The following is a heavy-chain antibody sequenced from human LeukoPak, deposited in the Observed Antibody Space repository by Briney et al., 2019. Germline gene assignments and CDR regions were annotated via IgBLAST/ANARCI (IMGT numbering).Heavy chain of an antibody. V-gene: IGHV4-39*07. D-gene: IGHD3-22*01. CDR3: ARAPHYYDSSAIDY. CDR2: IYYSGST. Sequence: SETLSLTCTVSGGSISSSSYYWGWIRQPPGKGLEWIGSIYYSGSTYYNPSLKSRVTISVDTSKNQFSLKLSSVTAADTAVYYCARAPHYYDSSAIDYWGQGTLVTVSS. J-gene: IGHJ4*02. CDR1: GGSISSSSYY.